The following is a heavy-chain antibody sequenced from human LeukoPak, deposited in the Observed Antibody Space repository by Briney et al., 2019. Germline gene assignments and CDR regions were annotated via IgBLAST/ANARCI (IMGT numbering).Heavy chain of an antibody. J-gene: IGHJ5*02. D-gene: IGHD3-10*01. CDR1: GGSVSSGTYS. CDR2: IYDSGST. CDR3: ARDNMYYYGSGSYTWFDP. V-gene: IGHV4-61*01. Sequence: SETLSLTCTVSGGSVSSGTYSWSWVRQPPGKGLEWFGYIYDSGSTSYNPSLKSRVTISLDTSKNQFSLKLSSVTAADTAVYYRARDNMYYYGSGSYTWFDPWGQGTLVTVSS.